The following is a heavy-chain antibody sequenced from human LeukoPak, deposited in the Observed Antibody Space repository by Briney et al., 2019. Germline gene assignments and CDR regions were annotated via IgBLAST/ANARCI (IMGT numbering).Heavy chain of an antibody. D-gene: IGHD2-21*02. V-gene: IGHV3-48*02. CDR2: ISSGSSTI. Sequence: GGSLRLSCAVSGFTFSSYSMNWVRQAPGKGLEWVSYISSGSSTIYYADSVKGRFTISRDNAKNSLCLQMNSLRDEDTAVYYCARENIVVVTAIRDAFDIWGQGTMVTVSS. J-gene: IGHJ3*02. CDR3: ARENIVVVTAIRDAFDI. CDR1: GFTFSSYS.